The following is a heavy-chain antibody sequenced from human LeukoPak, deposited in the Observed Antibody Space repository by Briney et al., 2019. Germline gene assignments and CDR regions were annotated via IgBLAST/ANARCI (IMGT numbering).Heavy chain of an antibody. CDR2: IWYDGSNK. J-gene: IGHJ3*02. V-gene: IGHV3-33*01. D-gene: IGHD4-23*01. CDR1: GFTFSNYG. Sequence: GGSLRLSCAASGFTFSNYGMHWVRQAPGKGLEWVAVIWYDGSNKHYGDSVKGRFTISRDNSQNTLYLQMNSLRAEDTAVYYCARDQTTVVTHDAFDIWGQGTMVTVSS. CDR3: ARDQTTVVTHDAFDI.